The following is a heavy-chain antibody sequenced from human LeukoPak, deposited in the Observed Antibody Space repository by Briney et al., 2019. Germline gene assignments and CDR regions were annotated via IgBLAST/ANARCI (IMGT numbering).Heavy chain of an antibody. CDR1: GYTFTSYD. CDR2: VNPNSGHT. Sequence: AASVKVSCKASGYTFTSYDVNWVRQATGQGLEWMGWVNPNSGHTGYAQKFQVRVTMTTNTSISTAYMELSSLRSEDTAVYYCARGAPGSYCSGGSCPYFDYWGQGTLVSVSS. D-gene: IGHD2-15*01. CDR3: ARGAPGSYCSGGSCPYFDY. J-gene: IGHJ4*02. V-gene: IGHV1-8*01.